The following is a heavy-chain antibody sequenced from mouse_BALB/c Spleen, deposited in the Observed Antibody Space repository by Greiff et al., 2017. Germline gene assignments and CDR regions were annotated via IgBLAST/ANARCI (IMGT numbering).Heavy chain of an antibody. CDR3: TRNSSGDYAMDY. J-gene: IGHJ4*01. Sequence: VQLQQPGAELVRPGASVKLSCKASGYTFTSYWMNWVKQRPGQGLEWIGNIYPSDSSTNYNQKFKDKATLTVDKSSSTAYMQLSSPTSEDSAVYYCTRNSSGDYAMDYWGQGTSVTVSA. D-gene: IGHD3-1*01. V-gene: IGHV1-69*02. CDR2: IYPSDSST. CDR1: GYTFTSYW.